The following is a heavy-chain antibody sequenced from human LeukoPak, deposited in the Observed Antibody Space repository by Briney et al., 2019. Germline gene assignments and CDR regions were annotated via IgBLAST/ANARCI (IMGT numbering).Heavy chain of an antibody. J-gene: IGHJ3*02. Sequence: QTLSLTCAISGDSVSSNSAAWNWIRQSPSRGLEWLGRTYYKSKWYNDDAVSVKSRITINPDTAKNQFSLHLNSVTPDDTALYYCARGGLVRGSLNSLTGFDIWGQGTMVTVSS. V-gene: IGHV6-1*01. CDR1: GDSVSSNSAA. CDR2: TYYKSKWYN. D-gene: IGHD3-10*01. CDR3: ARGGLVRGSLNSLTGFDI.